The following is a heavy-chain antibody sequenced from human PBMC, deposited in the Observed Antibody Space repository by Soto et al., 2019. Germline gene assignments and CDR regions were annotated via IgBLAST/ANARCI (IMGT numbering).Heavy chain of an antibody. CDR1: GFTFSTYT. CDR3: AKRAVAGRNWYFDL. J-gene: IGHJ2*01. V-gene: IGHV3-23*01. CDR2: ISGTGGSS. Sequence: VQLLESGGGLVQPGGSLRLSCAASGFTFSTYTMSWVRQAPGKGMECVSAISGTGGSSSYTDSVKGRFTISRDNSKNTLSLHMDSLRAEDTARYDCAKRAVAGRNWYFDLWGRGTLVTVSS. D-gene: IGHD6-19*01.